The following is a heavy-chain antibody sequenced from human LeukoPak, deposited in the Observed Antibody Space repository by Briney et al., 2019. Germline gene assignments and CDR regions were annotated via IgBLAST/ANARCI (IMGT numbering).Heavy chain of an antibody. CDR2: ISAYNGNT. CDR1: GYTFTSYG. J-gene: IGHJ5*02. CDR3: ARDIRRRLLWFGEIPPFDP. D-gene: IGHD3-10*01. Sequence: ASVKVSCKASGYTFTSYGISWVRQAPGQGLEWMGWISAYNGNTNYAQKLQGRATMTTDTSTSTAYMELRSLRSDDTAVYYCARDIRRRLLWFGEIPPFDPWGQGTLVTVSS. V-gene: IGHV1-18*04.